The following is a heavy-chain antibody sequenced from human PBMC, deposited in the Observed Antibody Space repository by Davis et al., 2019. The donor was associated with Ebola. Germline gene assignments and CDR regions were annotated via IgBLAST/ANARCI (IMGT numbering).Heavy chain of an antibody. D-gene: IGHD5-24*01. V-gene: IGHV3-30*18. J-gene: IGHJ6*02. CDR3: AKDGSVEGYYYYYGMDV. CDR1: GFTFSSYA. CDR2: ISYDGSNK. Sequence: GGSLRLSCAASGFTFSSYAMSWVRQAPGKGLEWVAVISYDGSNKYYADSVKGRFTISRDNSKNTLYLQMNSLRAEDTAVYYCAKDGSVEGYYYYYGMDVWGQGTTVTVSS.